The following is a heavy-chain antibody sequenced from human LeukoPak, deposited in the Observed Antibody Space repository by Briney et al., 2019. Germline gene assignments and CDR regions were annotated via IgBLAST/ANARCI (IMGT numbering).Heavy chain of an antibody. J-gene: IGHJ4*02. CDR1: GYTFTSYA. CDR2: IIPISETT. V-gene: IGHV1-69*13. D-gene: IGHD3-16*01. Sequence: ASVKVSCKASGYTFTSYAMNWVRQAPGQGLEWMGGIIPISETTKYAQKFQGRVTMTADESASTANMELSRLRSEDTAVYYCARALGFGTFYYFDYWGQGTLVTVSS. CDR3: ARALGFGTFYYFDY.